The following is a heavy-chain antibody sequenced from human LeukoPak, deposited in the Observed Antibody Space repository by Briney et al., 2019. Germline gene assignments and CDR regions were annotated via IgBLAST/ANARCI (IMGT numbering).Heavy chain of an antibody. D-gene: IGHD6-13*01. J-gene: IGHJ4*02. Sequence: GASVKVSFKASGGTFSSYAISWVRQAPGQGLEWMGGIIPIFGTANYAQKFQGRVTITADESTSTAYMELSSLRSEDTAVYYCARTDHSSSWYGNFDYWGQGTLVTVSS. CDR1: GGTFSSYA. V-gene: IGHV1-69*13. CDR3: ARTDHSSSWYGNFDY. CDR2: IIPIFGTA.